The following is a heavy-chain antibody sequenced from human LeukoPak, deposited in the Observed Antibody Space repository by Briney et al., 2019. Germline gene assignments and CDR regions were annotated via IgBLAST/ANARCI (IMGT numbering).Heavy chain of an antibody. CDR1: GYTFSSYS. CDR3: ARLRRNSDRSGYYYYDY. V-gene: IGHV3-21*01. D-gene: IGHD3-22*01. Sequence: GGSLRLSCAASGYTFSSYSINWVRQAPGKGLEWVSSISVGSNYIYYADSVRGRFSISRDDARNSLYLQMDSLRGDDTAVYYCARLRRNSDRSGYYYYDYWGQGTLVTVSS. J-gene: IGHJ4*02. CDR2: ISVGSNYI.